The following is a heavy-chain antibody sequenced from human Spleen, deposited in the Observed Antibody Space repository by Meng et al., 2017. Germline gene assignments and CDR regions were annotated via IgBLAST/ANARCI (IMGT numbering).Heavy chain of an antibody. CDR3: ASGRFGWFDP. CDR1: GGSISSGGYY. J-gene: IGHJ5*02. Sequence: VQLQEAGPGLVNPSPTLSLTCTVSGGSISSGGYYWSWIRQHPGKGLEWIGYIYYSGSTYYNPSLKSRDTISVDTSKNQFSLKLSSVTAADTAVYYCASGRFGWFDPWGQGTLVTVSS. V-gene: IGHV4-31*03. D-gene: IGHD3-16*01. CDR2: IYYSGST.